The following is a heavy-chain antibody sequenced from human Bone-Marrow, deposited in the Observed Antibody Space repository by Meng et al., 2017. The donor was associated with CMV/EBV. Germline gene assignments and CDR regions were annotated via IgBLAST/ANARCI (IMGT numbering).Heavy chain of an antibody. CDR1: GFTFSSYA. J-gene: IGHJ6*02. CDR2: IYSGGST. V-gene: IGHV3-66*02. CDR3: ARRRTIFGVEYYYGMDV. D-gene: IGHD3-3*01. Sequence: SCAASGFTFSSYAMTWVRQAPGKGLEWVSVIYSGGSTYYADSVKGRFTISRDNSKNTLYLQMNRLRAEDTAVYYCARRRTIFGVEYYYGMDVWGQGTTVTVSS.